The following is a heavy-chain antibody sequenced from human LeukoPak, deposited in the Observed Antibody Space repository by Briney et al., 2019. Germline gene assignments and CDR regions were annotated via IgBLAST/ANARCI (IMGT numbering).Heavy chain of an antibody. V-gene: IGHV3-48*03. CDR3: ARGGIDGPVCGSGSLYYFDY. J-gene: IGHJ4*02. CDR1: GFTFSSYE. Sequence: PGGSLRLSCAASGFTFSSYEMNWVRQAPGKGLEWVSYISSSGSTIYYADSVKGRFTISRDNAKNSLYLQMNSLRAEDTAVYYCARGGIDGPVCGSGSLYYFDYWGQGTLVTVSS. D-gene: IGHD3-10*01. CDR2: ISSSGSTI.